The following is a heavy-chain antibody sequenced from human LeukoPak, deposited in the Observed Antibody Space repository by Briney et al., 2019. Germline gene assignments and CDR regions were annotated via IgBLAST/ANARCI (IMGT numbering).Heavy chain of an antibody. D-gene: IGHD3-9*01. CDR1: GYTFTKYD. Sequence: ASVKVSCKASGYTFTKYDINWVRQAPGQGLEWMGWMNPKSGGTNYGQKFQGRVTMTRDTSISKAYMEVSSLTSDDTAVFYCVGVMRRGFDYYFDHWGPGTLVIVSS. CDR3: VGVMRRGFDYYFDH. V-gene: IGHV1-2*02. J-gene: IGHJ4*02. CDR2: MNPKSGGT.